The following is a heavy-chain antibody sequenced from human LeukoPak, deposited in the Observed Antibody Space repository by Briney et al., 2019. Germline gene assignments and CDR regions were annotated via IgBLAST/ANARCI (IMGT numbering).Heavy chain of an antibody. CDR3: ARVHCSGGSCYWFDP. D-gene: IGHD2-15*01. CDR1: GGSISSGGYY. Sequence: SETLSLTCTVSGGSISSGGYYWSWIRQHPGTGLEWIGYIYYSRSTYYNPSLKSRVTISVDTSKNQFSLKLSSVTAADTAVYYCARVHCSGGSCYWFDPWGQGTLVTVSS. J-gene: IGHJ5*02. CDR2: IYYSRST. V-gene: IGHV4-31*03.